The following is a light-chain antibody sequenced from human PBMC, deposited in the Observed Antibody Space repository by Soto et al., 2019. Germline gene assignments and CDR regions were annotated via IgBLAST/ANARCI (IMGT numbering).Light chain of an antibody. CDR1: SSDVGAYNY. V-gene: IGLV2-11*01. CDR2: DVS. CDR3: CSYAGSSTLI. Sequence: QSALTQPRSVSGSPGQSVTISCTGTSSDVGAYNYVSWYQHHPGKAPKVMIYDVSERPSGVPDRFSGSKSDNKASLTISGLQAEDEADYYCCSYAGSSTLIFGGGTKLTVL. J-gene: IGLJ2*01.